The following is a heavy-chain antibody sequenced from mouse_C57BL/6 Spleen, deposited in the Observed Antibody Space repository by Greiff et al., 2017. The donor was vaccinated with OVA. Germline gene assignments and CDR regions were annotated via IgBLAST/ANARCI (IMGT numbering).Heavy chain of an antibody. CDR2: INPNNGGT. J-gene: IGHJ2*01. Sequence: VQLQQSGPELVKPGASVKISCKASGYTFTDYYMNWVKQSHGKSLEWIGDINPNNGGTSYNQKFKGKATLTVDKSSSTAYMELRSLTSEDSAVYYCARSPYYYGSSYFDYWGQDTTLTVSS. CDR1: GYTFTDYY. CDR3: ARSPYYYGSSYFDY. D-gene: IGHD1-1*01. V-gene: IGHV1-26*01.